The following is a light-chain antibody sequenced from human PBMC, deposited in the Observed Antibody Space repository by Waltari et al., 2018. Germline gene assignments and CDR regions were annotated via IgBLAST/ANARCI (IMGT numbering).Light chain of an antibody. CDR3: AAWDDSLNAWM. V-gene: IGLV1-44*01. J-gene: IGLJ3*02. Sequence: QSVLTQPPSTSGTPGQRVTISCSGSRSNLGPNYASWYQQLPGTSPTLLIYNYNRRPSGVPDRFSGSKSGTSASLAISGLQSEDEADYYCAAWDDSLNAWMFGGGTKLTVL. CDR2: NYN. CDR1: RSNLGPNY.